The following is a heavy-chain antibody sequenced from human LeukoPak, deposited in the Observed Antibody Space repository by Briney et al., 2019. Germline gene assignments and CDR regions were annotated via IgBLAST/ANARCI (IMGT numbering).Heavy chain of an antibody. Sequence: GGSLRLSCAASGFTFSSYAMSWVRQAPGKGLEWVSAISGSGGSTYYADSVKGRFTISRDNSKNTLYLQMDSLRAEDTAIYYCARDSMLDSYYYGLAVWGQGTTVTVSS. CDR1: GFTFSSYA. D-gene: IGHD2/OR15-2a*01. CDR3: ARDSMLDSYYYGLAV. V-gene: IGHV3-23*01. CDR2: ISGSGGST. J-gene: IGHJ6*02.